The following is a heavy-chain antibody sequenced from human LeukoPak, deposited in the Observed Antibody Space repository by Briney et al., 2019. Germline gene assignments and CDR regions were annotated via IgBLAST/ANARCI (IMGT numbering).Heavy chain of an antibody. J-gene: IGHJ4*02. D-gene: IGHD2-15*01. CDR1: GDSISSYY. Sequence: ASETLSLTCTVSGDSISSYYWSWIRQPPGKGLEWIGYIYYTGSTNYNPSLRSRAVISIDTSKNQFSLRLTSMTTADTGVYYCARSLAAAAIGPGYDYWGQGTLVSVSS. V-gene: IGHV4-59*01. CDR2: IYYTGST. CDR3: ARSLAAAAIGPGYDY.